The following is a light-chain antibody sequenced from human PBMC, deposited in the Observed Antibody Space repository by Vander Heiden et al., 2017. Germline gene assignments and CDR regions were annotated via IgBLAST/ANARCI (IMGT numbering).Light chain of an antibody. CDR3: QVWDSSSDVV. CDR2: DDS. V-gene: IGLV3-21*03. J-gene: IGLJ2*01. Sequence: SYVLTQPPSVSVAPGKTARITCGGKNIGSKSVHWYQQKPGQAPVLVVYDDSDRPAGIPERFSGSNSGTTATLTTSRVEAGDEADYYCQVWDSSSDVVFGGGTKLTVL. CDR1: NIGSKS.